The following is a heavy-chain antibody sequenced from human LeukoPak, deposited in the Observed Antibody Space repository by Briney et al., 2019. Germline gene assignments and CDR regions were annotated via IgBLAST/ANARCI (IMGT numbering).Heavy chain of an antibody. CDR3: ALHLGEPGHFDY. J-gene: IGHJ4*02. CDR2: INWNGGST. D-gene: IGHD3-16*01. V-gene: IGHV3-20*04. CDR1: GFTFDDYG. Sequence: PGGSLRLSCAASGFTFDDYGMSWVRQAPGKGLEWVSGINWNGGSTGYADSVKGRFTISRDNAKNSLYLQMNSLRAGDTAVYYCALHLGEPGHFDYWGQGTLVTVSS.